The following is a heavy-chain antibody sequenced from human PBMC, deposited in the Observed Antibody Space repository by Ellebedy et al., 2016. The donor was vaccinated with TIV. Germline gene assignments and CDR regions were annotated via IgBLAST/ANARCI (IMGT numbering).Heavy chain of an antibody. Sequence: ASVKVSCKASGGTFSSYAISWVRQAPGQGLEWMGGIIPIFGTANYAQKFQGRVTITADESTSTAYMELSSLRSEDTAVYYCARTEGIAEYNWFDPWGQGTLVTVSS. D-gene: IGHD6-13*01. CDR2: IIPIFGTA. V-gene: IGHV1-69*13. CDR3: ARTEGIAEYNWFDP. J-gene: IGHJ5*02. CDR1: GGTFSSYA.